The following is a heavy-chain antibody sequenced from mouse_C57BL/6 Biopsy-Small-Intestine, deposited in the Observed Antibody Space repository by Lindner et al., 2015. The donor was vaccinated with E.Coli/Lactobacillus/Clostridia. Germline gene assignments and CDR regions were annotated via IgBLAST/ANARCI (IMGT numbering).Heavy chain of an antibody. CDR2: INPSSGYT. D-gene: IGHD2-12*01. CDR3: ARAYYTISRAMDY. V-gene: IGHV1-7*01. J-gene: IGHJ4*01. CDR1: GYTFTSYW. Sequence: QLQESGAELAKPGASVKLSCKASGYTFTSYWMYWVKQRPGQGLEWIGYINPSSGYTKCNQKFKDKATLTADKSSSTAYMQLDSLTYEDSAVYYCARAYYTISRAMDYWGQGTSVTVSS.